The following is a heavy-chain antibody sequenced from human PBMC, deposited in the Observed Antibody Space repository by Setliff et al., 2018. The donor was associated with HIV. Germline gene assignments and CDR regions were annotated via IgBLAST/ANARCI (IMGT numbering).Heavy chain of an antibody. CDR2: INTGNGDT. CDR1: GYTFTSHT. Sequence: ASVKVSCKASGYTFTSHTIHWVRQAPGQGLEWMGWINTGNGDTKYSQKFQDRVTITRDTSASTGYMEVNSLRPEDTAVYYCARDRIPKRGYTYREPDFDSWGQGTLVTVSS. CDR3: ARDRIPKRGYTYREPDFDS. D-gene: IGHD3-16*02. V-gene: IGHV1-3*04. J-gene: IGHJ4*02.